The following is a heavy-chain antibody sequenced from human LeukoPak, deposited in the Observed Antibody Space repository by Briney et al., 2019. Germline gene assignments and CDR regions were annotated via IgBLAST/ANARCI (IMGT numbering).Heavy chain of an antibody. D-gene: IGHD4-23*01. CDR2: INHSGST. V-gene: IGHV4-34*01. Sequence: SETLSLTCAVYGGSFSGYYWSWIRQPPGKGLEWIGEINHSGSTNYNPSPKSRVTISVGTSKNQFSLKLSSVTAADTAVYYCASRCGGNSDSCWFDPWGQGTLVTVSS. J-gene: IGHJ5*02. CDR1: GGSFSGYY. CDR3: ASRCGGNSDSCWFDP.